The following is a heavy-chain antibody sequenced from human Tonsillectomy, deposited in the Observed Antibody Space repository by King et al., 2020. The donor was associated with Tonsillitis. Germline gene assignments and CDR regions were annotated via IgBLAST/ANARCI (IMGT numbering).Heavy chain of an antibody. CDR2: ISAYNGNT. Sequence: VQLVQSGAEVKKPGASVKVSCKASGYTFTSYGISWVRQAPGQGLEWMGWISAYNGNTNYAQKLQGRVTMTTDTSTSTAYMALRSLRSDDTAVYYCARGSSYDLWSGDPPNRYYFDYWGQGTLVTVSS. D-gene: IGHD3-3*01. CDR3: ARGSSYDLWSGDPPNRYYFDY. CDR1: GYTFTSYG. V-gene: IGHV1-18*04. J-gene: IGHJ4*02.